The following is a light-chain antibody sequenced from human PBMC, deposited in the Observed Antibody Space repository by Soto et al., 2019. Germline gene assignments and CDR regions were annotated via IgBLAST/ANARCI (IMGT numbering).Light chain of an antibody. CDR1: QDISTW. J-gene: IGKJ5*01. V-gene: IGKV1-12*01. CDR2: AAS. CDR3: QQADRLPRVT. Sequence: DIQMTQSPSSVSASVGDRVTITCRASQDISTWLAWYQQKPGKAPKLLIYAASSLFSGVPSRFSGSGSGTDFTLTISSLQPEDFATYYCQQADRLPRVTFGQGTRLDLK.